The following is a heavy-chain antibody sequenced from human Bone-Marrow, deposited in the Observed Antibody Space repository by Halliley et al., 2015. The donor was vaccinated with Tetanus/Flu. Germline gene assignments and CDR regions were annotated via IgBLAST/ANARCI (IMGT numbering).Heavy chain of an antibody. D-gene: IGHD1-26*01. V-gene: IGHV5-51*01. CDR3: ARRKLYSGGFFDY. J-gene: IGHJ4*02. Sequence: EWGGIIYPGTSDPRYSPSFQAQVPISADKSIRPAYLQWSSLKASDTAVYYCARRKLYSGGFFDYWGQGTLVTVSS. CDR2: IYPGTSDP.